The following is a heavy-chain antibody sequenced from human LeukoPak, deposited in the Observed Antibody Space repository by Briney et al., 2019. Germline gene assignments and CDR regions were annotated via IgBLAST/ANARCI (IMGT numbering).Heavy chain of an antibody. D-gene: IGHD1-26*01. Sequence: ASVKVSCKASGYTFTSYYMHWVRQAPGQGLEWMGIINPSGGSTSYAQKFQGRVTMTRDMSTSTVYMELSSLRSEDTAVYYCAREGVGATGFDYWGQGTLVTVSS. J-gene: IGHJ4*02. V-gene: IGHV1-46*01. CDR3: AREGVGATGFDY. CDR1: GYTFTSYY. CDR2: INPSGGST.